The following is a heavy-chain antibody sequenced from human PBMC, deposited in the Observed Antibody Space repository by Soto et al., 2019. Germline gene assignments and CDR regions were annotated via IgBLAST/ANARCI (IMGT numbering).Heavy chain of an antibody. CDR3: ARGRPYSSSWYRNWFDP. CDR1: GYTFTSYD. V-gene: IGHV1-8*01. Sequence: GASVKVSCKASGYTFTSYDINWVRQATGQGLGWMGWMNPNSGNTGYAQKFQGRVTMTRNTSISTAYMELSSLRSEDTAEYYCARGRPYSSSWYRNWFDPWGQGTLVTVSS. CDR2: MNPNSGNT. D-gene: IGHD6-13*01. J-gene: IGHJ5*02.